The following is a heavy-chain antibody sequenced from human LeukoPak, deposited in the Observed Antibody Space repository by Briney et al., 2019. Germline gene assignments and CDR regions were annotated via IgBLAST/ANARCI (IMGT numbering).Heavy chain of an antibody. CDR2: INPSGGST. CDR3: ARRTYYYDTTYYYVSFFDY. D-gene: IGHD3-22*01. Sequence: GASVKVSCKASGYTFTSYYMHWVRQAPGQGLEWMGIINPSGGSTSYAQKFQGRVTMTRDISTSTVYMELSSLRSEDTAVYYCARRTYYYDTTYYYVSFFDYWGRGTLVTVSS. V-gene: IGHV1-46*01. J-gene: IGHJ4*02. CDR1: GYTFTSYY.